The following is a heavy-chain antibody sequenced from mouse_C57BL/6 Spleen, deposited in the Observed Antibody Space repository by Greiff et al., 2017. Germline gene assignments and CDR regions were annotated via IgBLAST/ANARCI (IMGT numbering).Heavy chain of an antibody. CDR2: IDPETGGT. Sequence: VQLQQSGAELVRPGASVTLSCKASGYTFTDYEMHWVKQTPVHGLEWIGAIDPETGGTAYNQKFKGKAILTADNSSSTAYMELRSLTSEDSAVYYCTRQLRPYAVDCWGRGTSVTVSS. J-gene: IGHJ4*01. CDR1: GYTFTDYE. D-gene: IGHD3-2*02. V-gene: IGHV1-15*01. CDR3: TRQLRPYAVDC.